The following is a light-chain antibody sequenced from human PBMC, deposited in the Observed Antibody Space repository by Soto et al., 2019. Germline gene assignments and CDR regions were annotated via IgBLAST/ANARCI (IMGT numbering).Light chain of an antibody. J-gene: IGLJ1*01. V-gene: IGLV2-8*01. CDR3: KSHAGSNTYV. CDR2: EVV. Sequence: QSFLTQPPSASGSAGQSVTISCTGTKNDIGVYDFVSWYQHYPGKAPRLIIYEVVQRPSGVPDRFSGSKSGNTASLTVSGLQAADEADYFCKSHAGSNTYVSGSGTKVTVL. CDR1: KNDIGVYDF.